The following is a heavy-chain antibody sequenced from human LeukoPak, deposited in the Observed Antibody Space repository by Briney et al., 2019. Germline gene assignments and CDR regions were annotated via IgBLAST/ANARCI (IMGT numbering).Heavy chain of an antibody. CDR1: GFTFSSYW. Sequence: GGSLRLSCAASGFTFSSYWMSWVRQAPGKGLEWVANIKQDGSEKYYVDSVKGRFTISRDNAKNSLYLQMNSLRAEDTAVYYCAREAYYDFWAHKKGAFDIWGQGTMVTVSS. J-gene: IGHJ3*02. CDR3: AREAYYDFWAHKKGAFDI. D-gene: IGHD3-3*01. V-gene: IGHV3-7*01. CDR2: IKQDGSEK.